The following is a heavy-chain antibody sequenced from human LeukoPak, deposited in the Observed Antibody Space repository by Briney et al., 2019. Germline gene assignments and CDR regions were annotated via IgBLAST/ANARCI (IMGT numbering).Heavy chain of an antibody. CDR3: ARGRYSSRWFDY. Sequence: PSETLSLTCTVSGGSISSSSYYWGWIRQPPGKGLEWIGSIYYSGSTYYNPSLKSRVTISVDTSKNQFSLKLSSVTAADTAVYYCARGRYSSRWFDYWGQGSLVTVSS. CDR1: GGSISSSSYY. D-gene: IGHD6-13*01. CDR2: IYYSGST. V-gene: IGHV4-39*01. J-gene: IGHJ5*01.